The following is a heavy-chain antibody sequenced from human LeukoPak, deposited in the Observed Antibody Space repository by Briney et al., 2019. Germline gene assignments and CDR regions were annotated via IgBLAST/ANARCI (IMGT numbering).Heavy chain of an antibody. CDR3: ASFPSYRGIYCTNGVCYDRTNWFDP. J-gene: IGHJ5*02. CDR1: GGTFSSYA. CDR2: IIPIFGTA. V-gene: IGHV1-69*06. D-gene: IGHD2-8*01. Sequence: ASVKVSCKASGGTFSSYAISWVRQAPGQGLEWMGGIIPIFGTANYAQKFQGRVTITADKSTSTAYMELSSLRSEDTAVYYCASFPSYRGIYCTNGVCYDRTNWFDPWGQGTLVTVSS.